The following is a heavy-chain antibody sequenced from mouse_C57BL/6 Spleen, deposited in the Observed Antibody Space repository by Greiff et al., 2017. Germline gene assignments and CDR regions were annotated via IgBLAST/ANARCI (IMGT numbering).Heavy chain of an antibody. J-gene: IGHJ2*01. V-gene: IGHV5-4*01. CDR1: GFTFSSYA. CDR2: ISDGGSYT. Sequence: EVQGVESGGGLVKPGGSLKLSCAASGFTFSSYAMSWVRQTPEKRLEWVATISDGGSYTYYPDNVKGRFTISRDNAKNNLYLQRSHLKSEDTAMYYCARGIDYGSSLYYFDYWGQGTTLTVSS. D-gene: IGHD1-1*01. CDR3: ARGIDYGSSLYYFDY.